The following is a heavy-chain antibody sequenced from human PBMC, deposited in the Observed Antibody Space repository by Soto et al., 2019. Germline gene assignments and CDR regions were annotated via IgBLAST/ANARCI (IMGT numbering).Heavy chain of an antibody. D-gene: IGHD3-3*01. CDR3: ARVPWSGNNWFEP. J-gene: IGHJ5*02. CDR1: GGSISSGGYY. V-gene: IGHV4-31*03. CDR2: IYYSGST. Sequence: SETLSLTCTVSGGSISSGGYYWSWIRQHPGKGLEWIGYIYYSGSTYYNPSLKSRVTISVDTSKNQFSLKLSSVTAADTAVYYCARVPWSGNNWFEPPGPGTLVLVSS.